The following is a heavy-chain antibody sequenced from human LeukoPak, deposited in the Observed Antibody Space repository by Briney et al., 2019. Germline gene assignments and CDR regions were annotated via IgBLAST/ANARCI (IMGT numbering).Heavy chain of an antibody. J-gene: IGHJ2*01. CDR3: AKGYIAAAVHYWYFDL. D-gene: IGHD6-13*01. CDR1: GFTFDDYA. Sequence: GGSLRLSCAASGFTFDDYAMHWVRQAPGKGLEWVSGISWNSGSIGYADSVKGRFTISRDNAKNSLYPQMNSLRAEDTALYYCAKGYIAAAVHYWYFDLWGRGTLVTVSS. V-gene: IGHV3-9*01. CDR2: ISWNSGSI.